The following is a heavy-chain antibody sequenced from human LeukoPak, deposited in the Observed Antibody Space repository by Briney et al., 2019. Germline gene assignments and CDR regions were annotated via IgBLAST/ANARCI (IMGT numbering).Heavy chain of an antibody. D-gene: IGHD5-18*01. CDR2: INHSGST. CDR3: ARHRLRGYSYGTSMYYFDY. J-gene: IGHJ4*02. V-gene: IGHV4-34*01. CDR1: GGSFSGYY. Sequence: PSETLSLTCAVYGGSFSGYYWSWIRQPPGKGLEWIGEINHSGSTNYNPSLKSRVTISVDTSKNQFSLKLSSVTAADTAVYYCARHRLRGYSYGTSMYYFDYWGQGTLVTVPS.